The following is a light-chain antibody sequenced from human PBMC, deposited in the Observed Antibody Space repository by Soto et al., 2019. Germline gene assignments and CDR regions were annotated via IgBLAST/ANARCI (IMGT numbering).Light chain of an antibody. Sequence: QSALTQPASVSGSPGQSITISCTGTSSDIGGYTYVSWYQLHPGKAPKLIIYDVSNRPSGVSNRFSGSKSGNTASLAISGLQAEDEADYYCSSYTSSKTLVFGGGTKVTVL. CDR3: SSYTSSKTLV. CDR1: SSDIGGYTY. J-gene: IGLJ2*01. V-gene: IGLV2-14*03. CDR2: DVS.